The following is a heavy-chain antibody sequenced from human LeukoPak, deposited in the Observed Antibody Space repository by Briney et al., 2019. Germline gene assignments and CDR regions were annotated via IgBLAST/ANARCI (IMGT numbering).Heavy chain of an antibody. V-gene: IGHV4-34*01. Sequence: PSETLSLTCAVSGGSFSGKCWTWIRQPPGKGLEWIGEITYSGSIYYNPSLKSRVTISVDTSKNQFSLKLNSVTAADTAVYYCARDLMTWGQGTLVTVSS. CDR1: GGSFSGKC. CDR2: ITYSGSI. J-gene: IGHJ4*02. CDR3: ARDLMT.